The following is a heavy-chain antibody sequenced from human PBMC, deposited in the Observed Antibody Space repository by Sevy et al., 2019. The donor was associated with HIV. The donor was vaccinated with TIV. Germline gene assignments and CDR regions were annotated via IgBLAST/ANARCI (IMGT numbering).Heavy chain of an antibody. Sequence: ASVKVSCKASGYTFTTYAITWVRQAPGEGLEWMGWISVNNGNRNYAQKAQDRVTMTTDTSTNTAYMELRSLRSDDTAMYYCARVVMSSSWPCFDYWGQGTLVTVSS. V-gene: IGHV1-18*01. J-gene: IGHJ4*02. CDR3: ARVVMSSSWPCFDY. CDR1: GYTFTTYA. CDR2: ISVNNGNR. D-gene: IGHD6-13*01.